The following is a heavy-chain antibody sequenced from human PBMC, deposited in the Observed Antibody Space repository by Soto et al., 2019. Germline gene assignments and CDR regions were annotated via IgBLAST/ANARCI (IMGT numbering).Heavy chain of an antibody. J-gene: IGHJ6*02. CDR1: GFAFSTYG. CDR2: ISGSGGSS. CDR3: AKVTKRAAAGRYEYYKYGMDV. D-gene: IGHD6-13*01. V-gene: IGHV3-23*01. Sequence: GGSLRLSCSASGFAFSTYGMTWVRQAPGKGLEWASVISGSGGSSYYAASVKGRFTISRDNSKNTVFLQMNGLRAEDTAVYYCAKVTKRAAAGRYEYYKYGMDVWGQGTTVTVSS.